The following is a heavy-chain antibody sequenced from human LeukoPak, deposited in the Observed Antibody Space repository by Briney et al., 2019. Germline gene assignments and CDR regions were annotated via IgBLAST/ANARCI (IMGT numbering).Heavy chain of an antibody. CDR2: ISSSGSTI. CDR1: GFTFSSYE. Sequence: GGSLRLSCAASGFTFSSYEMNWVRQAPGKGLEWVSYISSSGSTIYYADSVKGRFTISRDNAKNSLYLQMNSLRAEDTAVYYCARGVEMATPEYYFDYWGQGTLVTVSS. CDR3: ARGVEMATPEYYFDY. D-gene: IGHD5-24*01. V-gene: IGHV3-48*03. J-gene: IGHJ4*02.